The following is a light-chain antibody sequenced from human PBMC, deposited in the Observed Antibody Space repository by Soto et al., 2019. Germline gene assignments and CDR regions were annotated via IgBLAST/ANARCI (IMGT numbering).Light chain of an antibody. J-gene: IGLJ2*01. CDR1: SGSIASNY. CDR3: QSYDSSNQVV. V-gene: IGLV6-57*03. Sequence: NFMLTQPHSVSESPGKTVTISCTRSSGSIASNYVQWYQQRPCSAPTTVIYEDNQRPSGVPDRFSGSIDSSSNSASLTISGLKTEDEADYYCQSYDSSNQVVFGGGTQLTVL. CDR2: EDN.